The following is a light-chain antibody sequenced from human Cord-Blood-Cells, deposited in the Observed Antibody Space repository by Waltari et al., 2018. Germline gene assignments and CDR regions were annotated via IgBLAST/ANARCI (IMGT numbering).Light chain of an antibody. V-gene: IGLV2-14*01. Sequence: QSAMTPPASVSESPGQSITISCTGTSSVVGGYNYVSWYQQHPGKAPKLMIYDVSNRPSGVSNRFSGSKSGNTASLTISVLQAEDEADYYCSSYTSSSTYVVFGGGTKLTVL. CDR2: DVS. J-gene: IGLJ2*01. CDR1: SSVVGGYNY. CDR3: SSYTSSSTYVV.